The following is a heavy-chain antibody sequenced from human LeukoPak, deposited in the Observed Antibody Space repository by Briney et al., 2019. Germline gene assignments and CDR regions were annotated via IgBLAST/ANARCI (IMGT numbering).Heavy chain of an antibody. CDR2: ISVYNGNT. CDR3: ARTCSSSSCYMVH. Sequence: GASVKVSCKASGYTFANVGITWVRRAPGQGLEWMGWISVYNGNTNYAQNLQGRVTLTTDTSTSTAYMELRSLRSDDTALYYCARTCSSSSCYMVHWGQGTLVTVSS. V-gene: IGHV1-18*01. CDR1: GYTFANVG. D-gene: IGHD2-2*02. J-gene: IGHJ4*02.